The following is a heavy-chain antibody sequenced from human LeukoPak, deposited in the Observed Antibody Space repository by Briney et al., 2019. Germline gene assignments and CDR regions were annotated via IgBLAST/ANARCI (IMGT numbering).Heavy chain of an antibody. Sequence: PSETLSLTCTVSGGSISTSNYYWGWIRQPPGKGLEWIGNIFYSGSTYYGPSLKSRLTISLDTSRNQFSLKLRFVTAADTAVYYCARVRCSGGSCPYYYYYYYMDVWGKGTTVTVSS. CDR2: IFYSGST. J-gene: IGHJ6*03. D-gene: IGHD2-15*01. V-gene: IGHV4-39*07. CDR3: ARVRCSGGSCPYYYYYYYMDV. CDR1: GGSISTSNYY.